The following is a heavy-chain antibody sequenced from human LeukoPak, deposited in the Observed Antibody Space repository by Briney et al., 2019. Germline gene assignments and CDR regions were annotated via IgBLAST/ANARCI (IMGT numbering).Heavy chain of an antibody. CDR3: AKDRVSSTYYFDY. CDR1: GFTFSSYA. V-gene: IGHV3-30*18. CDR2: ISYDETNK. D-gene: IGHD6-13*01. Sequence: GGSLRLSCAASGFTFSSYAMSWVRQAPGKGLEWVAVISYDETNKYYADSVKGRFTISRDNSKNTPYLQMNSLRSEDTAVYYCAKDRVSSTYYFDYWGQGTVVTVSS. J-gene: IGHJ4*02.